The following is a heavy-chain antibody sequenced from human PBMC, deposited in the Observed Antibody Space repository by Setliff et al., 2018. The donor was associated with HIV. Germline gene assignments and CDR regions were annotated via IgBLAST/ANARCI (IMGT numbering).Heavy chain of an antibody. CDR1: GYAFDNCW. V-gene: IGHV5-51*01. CDR2: IYPGDSVT. J-gene: IGHJ5*01. D-gene: IGHD3-10*01. Sequence: GESLKISCKGSGYAFDNCWIGWVRQMPGKGLEWMGVIYPGDSVTRYGPSFQGQVTISADRSISTAYLQWSSLTASDTAIYYCAKAGGDSWGQGTLVTVSS. CDR3: AKAGGDS.